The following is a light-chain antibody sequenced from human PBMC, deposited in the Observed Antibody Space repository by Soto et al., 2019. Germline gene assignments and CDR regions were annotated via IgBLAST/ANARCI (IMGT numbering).Light chain of an antibody. CDR3: QQRSNWYT. Sequence: EIVLTQSPGTLSLSPGERATLSCRASQSIRYFLAWYQQKPGQAPRLLIYDASSRATGIPDRFSGSGSGTDFTLTISSLEPEDFAVYYCQQRSNWYTFGQGTKLEIK. CDR1: QSIRYF. CDR2: DAS. V-gene: IGKV3-11*01. J-gene: IGKJ2*01.